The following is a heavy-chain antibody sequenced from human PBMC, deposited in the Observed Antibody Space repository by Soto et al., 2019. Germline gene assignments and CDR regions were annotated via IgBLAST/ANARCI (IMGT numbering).Heavy chain of an antibody. J-gene: IGHJ4*02. CDR2: IIVSNGSP. CDR3: AREPEDGVTVDY. V-gene: IGHV1-3*01. Sequence: QVQLVQSGAEVKEPGASVQVSCKASGYTFTSHTLHWARQAPGQGLEWMGWIIVSNGSPRYAPQFQGRVTFGRDTAATTAYMELSSLTSEDTAIYYCAREPEDGVTVDYWGQGTRVVVSS. D-gene: IGHD3-3*01. CDR1: GYTFTSHT.